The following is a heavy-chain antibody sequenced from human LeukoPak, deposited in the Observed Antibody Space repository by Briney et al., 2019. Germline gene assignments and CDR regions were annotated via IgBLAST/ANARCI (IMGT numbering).Heavy chain of an antibody. Sequence: GESLRLSCAASGFTFSSYAMNWVRQAPGKGLEWVSDIRISGGSTSYADSVKGWFTISRDNPMNTLYMEMNSLRAEDTALYYCAIMPPHYDGRGYYVQWGEGSLVAASS. CDR2: IRISGGST. J-gene: IGHJ1*01. CDR1: GFTFSSYA. V-gene: IGHV3-23*01. D-gene: IGHD3-22*01. CDR3: AIMPPHYDGRGYYVQ.